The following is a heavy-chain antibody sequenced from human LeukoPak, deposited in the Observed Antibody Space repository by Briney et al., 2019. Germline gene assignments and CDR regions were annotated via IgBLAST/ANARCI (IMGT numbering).Heavy chain of an antibody. J-gene: IGHJ5*02. CDR1: GITFSSYG. D-gene: IGHD4-17*01. CDR2: IRCDGSNK. Sequence: GGSLRLSCAASGITFSSYGMHWVRQAPGKGLEWVAFIRCDGSNKYYADSVKGRFTISRDNSKNTLYLQMNSLRAEDTAVYYCAKGGERYGDYLNWFDPWGQGTLVTVSS. V-gene: IGHV3-30*02. CDR3: AKGGERYGDYLNWFDP.